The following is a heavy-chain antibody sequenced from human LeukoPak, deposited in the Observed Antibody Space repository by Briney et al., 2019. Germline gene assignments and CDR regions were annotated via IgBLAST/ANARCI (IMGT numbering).Heavy chain of an antibody. CDR1: GGSFSGYY. CDR2: INHSGST. D-gene: IGHD6-13*01. J-gene: IGHJ4*02. V-gene: IGHV4-34*01. Sequence: SETLSLTWAVYGGSFSGYYWSWIRQPPGKGLEWIGEINHSGSTNYNPSLKSRVTISVDTSKNQFSLKLSSVTAADTAVYYCARMLSSSWYGELAADYWGQGTLVTVSS. CDR3: ARMLSSSWYGELAADY.